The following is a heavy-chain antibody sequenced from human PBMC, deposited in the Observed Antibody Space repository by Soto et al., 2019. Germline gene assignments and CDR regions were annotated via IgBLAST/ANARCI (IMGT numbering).Heavy chain of an antibody. D-gene: IGHD4-17*01. Sequence: QVQVVESGGGVVQPGRSLRLSCAASGFTFSLYGMHWVRQAPGKGLGWVAVISYDGSNKYYADSVKGRFTISRDKSKNTLYLQMNSLRAEDTAVYYCAKVRGFTTVTLIDYWVQGTLVIVSS. CDR2: ISYDGSNK. V-gene: IGHV3-30*18. CDR1: GFTFSLYG. CDR3: AKVRGFTTVTLIDY. J-gene: IGHJ4*02.